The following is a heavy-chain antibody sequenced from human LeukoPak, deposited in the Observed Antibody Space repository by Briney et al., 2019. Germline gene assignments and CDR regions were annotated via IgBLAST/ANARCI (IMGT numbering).Heavy chain of an antibody. V-gene: IGHV3-53*01. J-gene: IGHJ4*02. D-gene: IGHD6-19*01. CDR2: IYSGGST. Sequence: PGGSLRLSCAASGFTFSNAWMSWVRQAPGKGLEWVSVIYSGGSTYYADSVKGRFTISRDNSKNTLYLQMNSLRDEDTALYYCAKAGIGVVGYFDYWGQGTLVTVSS. CDR1: GFTFSNAW. CDR3: AKAGIGVVGYFDY.